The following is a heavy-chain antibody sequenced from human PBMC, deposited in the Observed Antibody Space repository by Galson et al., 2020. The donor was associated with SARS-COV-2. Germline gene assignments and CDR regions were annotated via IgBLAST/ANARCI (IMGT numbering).Heavy chain of an antibody. D-gene: IGHD6-6*01. CDR2: ISAYNGNT. CDR1: GYTFTSYG. J-gene: IGHJ6*02. CDR3: AASAYSSSDYYYGMDV. V-gene: IGHV1-18*04. Sequence: ASVKVSCKASGYTFTSYGISWVRQAPGQGLEWMGWISAYNGNTNYAQKLQGRVTMTTDTSTSTAYMELRSLRSDDTAVYYCAASAYSSSDYYYGMDVWGQGTTVTVSS.